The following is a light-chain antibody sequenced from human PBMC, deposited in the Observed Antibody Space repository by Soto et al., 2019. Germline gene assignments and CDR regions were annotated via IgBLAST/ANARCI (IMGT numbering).Light chain of an antibody. V-gene: IGKV1-5*01. Sequence: DIQMTQSPSTLSASVGDRVTITCRASQSIASWLAWYQQKPGKAPELLIYDASSLKSGVPSRFSGSGSGTDFTLTISSLQPEDFATYYCQQVNVYPSTFGGGTKVDIK. CDR1: QSIASW. J-gene: IGKJ4*01. CDR3: QQVNVYPST. CDR2: DAS.